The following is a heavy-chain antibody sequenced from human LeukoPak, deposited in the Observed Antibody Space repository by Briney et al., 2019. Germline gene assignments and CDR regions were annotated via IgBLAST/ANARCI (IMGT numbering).Heavy chain of an antibody. CDR1: GGSISSSSYY. CDR3: ARRRRVWFGESPVDY. V-gene: IGHV4-39*07. CDR2: INHSGST. Sequence: SETLSLTCTVSGGSISSSSYYWGWIRQPPGRGLEWIGEINHSGSTNYNPSLKSRVTISVDTSKNQFSLKLSSVTAAGTAVYYCARRRRVWFGESPVDYWGQGTLVTVSS. D-gene: IGHD3-10*01. J-gene: IGHJ4*02.